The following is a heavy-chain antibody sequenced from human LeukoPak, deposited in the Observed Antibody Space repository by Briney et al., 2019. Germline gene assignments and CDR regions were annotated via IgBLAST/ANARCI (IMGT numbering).Heavy chain of an antibody. D-gene: IGHD1-14*01. V-gene: IGHV3-21*01. J-gene: IGHJ6*02. CDR1: EFTFSSYS. CDR2: ISSSSSYI. Sequence: SGGSLRLSCAASEFTFSSYSMNWVRQAPGKGLEWVSSISSSSSYIYYADSVKGRFTISRDNAKNSLYLQMNSLRAEDTAVYYCARVTEYYYYGMDVWGQGTTVAVSS. CDR3: ARVTEYYYYGMDV.